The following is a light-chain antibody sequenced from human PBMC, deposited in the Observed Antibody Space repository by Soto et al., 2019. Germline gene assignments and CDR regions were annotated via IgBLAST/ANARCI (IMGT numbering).Light chain of an antibody. Sequence: QPVLTQPPSTSGTPGQRVTISCSGSSSNIGTNYVYWYQQFPGTAPKLLIYRNDQRPSGVPDRFSGSKSGTSASLAISGLRSEDEADYYCAAWDDSLRGPLFGGGTKVTVL. CDR3: AAWDDSLRGPL. CDR1: SSNIGTNY. J-gene: IGLJ3*02. V-gene: IGLV1-47*01. CDR2: RND.